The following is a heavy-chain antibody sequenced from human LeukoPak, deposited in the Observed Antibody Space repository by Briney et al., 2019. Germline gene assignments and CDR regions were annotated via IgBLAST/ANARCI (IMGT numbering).Heavy chain of an antibody. CDR1: GGSISSYY. D-gene: IGHD3-22*01. CDR2: IYYSGTT. CDR3: ARLVRYYYDSSGSYNFDY. J-gene: IGHJ4*02. Sequence: SETLSLTCTVSGGSISSYYWSWVRQPPGRGLEWIGYIYYSGTTNYNPSLESRVTISVDTSKKQFSLKLSSVTAADTAVYYCARLVRYYYDSSGSYNFDYWGQGTLVAGPS. V-gene: IGHV4-59*01.